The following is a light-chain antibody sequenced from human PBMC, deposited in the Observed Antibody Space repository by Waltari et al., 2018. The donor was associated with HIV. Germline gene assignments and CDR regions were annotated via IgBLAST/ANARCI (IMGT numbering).Light chain of an antibody. J-gene: IGLJ1*01. CDR2: DVS. V-gene: IGLV2-14*01. CDR1: SSDVGGYNY. CDR3: SSYTSSSTLP. Sequence: QSALPQPASVSGSPGPPITIPCTGTSSDVGGYNYVPWYQQHPGKAPKLMIYDVSNRPSGVSNRFSGSKSGNTASLTISGLQAEDEADYYCSSYTSSSTLPFGTGTKVTVL.